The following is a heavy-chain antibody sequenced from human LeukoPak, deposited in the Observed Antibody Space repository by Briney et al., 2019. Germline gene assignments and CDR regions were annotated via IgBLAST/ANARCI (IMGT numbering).Heavy chain of an antibody. CDR1: GFTFSSYG. V-gene: IGHV3-30*02. Sequence: GGSLRLSCAASGFTFSSYGMHWVRQAPGKGLEWVAFIRYDGSNKYYADSVKGRFTISRDNSKSTLYLQMSSLRAVDTAIYCCAKDPSTFLTTGWYFDLWGRGTLVTVSS. CDR2: IRYDGSNK. D-gene: IGHD4-17*01. CDR3: AKDPSTFLTTGWYFDL. J-gene: IGHJ2*01.